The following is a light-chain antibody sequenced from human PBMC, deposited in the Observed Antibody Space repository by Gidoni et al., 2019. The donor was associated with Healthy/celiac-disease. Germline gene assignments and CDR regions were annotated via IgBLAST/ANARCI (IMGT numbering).Light chain of an antibody. CDR3: QQSYSTPWT. CDR1: QSISSY. J-gene: IGKJ1*01. CDR2: AAS. Sequence: DIQMTQSPSSLSASVGDRVTITCRASQSISSYLNWYQQKPGKAPKLLIDAASSLQSGVPSRFSGSGSGTDFTLTISSLQPEDFATYYCQQSYSTPWTFXQXTKVXIK. V-gene: IGKV1-39*01.